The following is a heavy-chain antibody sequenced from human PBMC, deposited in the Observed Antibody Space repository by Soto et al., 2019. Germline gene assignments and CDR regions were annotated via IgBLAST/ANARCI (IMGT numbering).Heavy chain of an antibody. J-gene: IGHJ4*02. CDR3: ANTATRPGYDSSGYYLAPFDY. V-gene: IGHV3-23*01. Sequence: GGSLRLSCAASGFTFSSYAMSWVRQAPGKGLEWVSAISGSGGSTYYADSVKGRFTISRDNSKNTLYLQMNSLRAEDTAVYYCANTATRPGYDSSGYYLAPFDYWGQGTLVTVSS. D-gene: IGHD3-22*01. CDR1: GFTFSSYA. CDR2: ISGSGGST.